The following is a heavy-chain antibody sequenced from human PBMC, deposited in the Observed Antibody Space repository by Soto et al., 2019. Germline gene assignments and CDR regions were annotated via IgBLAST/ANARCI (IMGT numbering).Heavy chain of an antibody. Sequence: GGSLRLSCAASGFTVSNNYIIWVRQPPGKGLEWVSLIYSGGSTYYADSVKGRFTLSRDNSKNTVYLQMNSLRAEDTAVYYCARAKWGSSYTQYYYALDVWGQGTTVTVSS. D-gene: IGHD6-13*01. V-gene: IGHV3-53*03. CDR3: ARAKWGSSYTQYYYALDV. CDR2: IYSGGST. CDR1: GFTVSNNY. J-gene: IGHJ6*02.